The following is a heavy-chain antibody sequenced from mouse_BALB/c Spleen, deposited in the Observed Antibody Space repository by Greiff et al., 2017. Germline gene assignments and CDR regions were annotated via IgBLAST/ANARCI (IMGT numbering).Heavy chain of an antibody. CDR3: ASYDSSYLWFAY. D-gene: IGHD1-1*01. CDR1: GFSLTSYG. J-gene: IGHJ3*01. V-gene: IGHV2-2*01. CDR2: IWSGGSI. Sequence: VQGVESGPGLVQPSQSLSITCTVSGFSLTSYGVHWVRQSPGKGLEWLGVIWSGGSIDYNAAFISRLSISKDNSKSQVFLKMNSLQADDTAIYYCASYDSSYLWFAYWGQGTLVTVSA.